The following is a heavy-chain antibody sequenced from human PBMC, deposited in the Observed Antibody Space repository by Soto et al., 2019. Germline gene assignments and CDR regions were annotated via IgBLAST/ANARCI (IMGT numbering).Heavy chain of an antibody. J-gene: IGHJ4*02. CDR3: ARAGRGYSYGYFDY. Sequence: EVQLVESGGGLVQPGGSLRLSCAASGFTFSSYSMDWVRQAPGKGLEWVSYISSSSNTIYYADSVKGRFTISRDNAKNSLYLQMISLRDEDTAVYYCARAGRGYSYGYFDYWGQGTLVTVS. CDR2: ISSSSNTI. CDR1: GFTFSSYS. D-gene: IGHD5-18*01. V-gene: IGHV3-48*02.